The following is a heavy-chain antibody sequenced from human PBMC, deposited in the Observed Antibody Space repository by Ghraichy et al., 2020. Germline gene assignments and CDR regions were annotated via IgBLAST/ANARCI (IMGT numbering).Heavy chain of an antibody. J-gene: IGHJ4*02. V-gene: IGHV4-39*01. D-gene: IGHD3-10*01. CDR1: GGSISSSSYY. CDR3: ARGSSGSMILWFGPRYFDY. CDR2: IYYSGST. Sequence: SETLSLTCTVSGGSISSSSYYWGWIRQPPGKGLEWIGSIYYSGSTYYNPSLKSRVTISVDTSKNQFSLKLSSVTAADTAVYYCARGSSGSMILWFGPRYFDYWGQGTLVTVSS.